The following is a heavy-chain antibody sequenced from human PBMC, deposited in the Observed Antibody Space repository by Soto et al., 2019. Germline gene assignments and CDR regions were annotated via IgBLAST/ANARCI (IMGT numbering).Heavy chain of an antibody. Sequence: DVQLLESGGGLVQPEGSLRLSCAASGFTFSSYAMGLVRQGPGKGLEWVAVVSIGGSTHYADSVRGRFTIPRDNSKNTLSLQMNSLTAEDTDVYFCAKRRGAGGHFDYWGKGALVTVSS. J-gene: IGHJ4*02. CDR3: AKRRGAGGHFDY. D-gene: IGHD2-15*01. V-gene: IGHV3-23*01. CDR2: VSIGGST. CDR1: GFTFSSYA.